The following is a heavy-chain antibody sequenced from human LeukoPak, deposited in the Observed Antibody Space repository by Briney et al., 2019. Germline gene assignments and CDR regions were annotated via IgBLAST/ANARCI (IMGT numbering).Heavy chain of an antibody. Sequence: SETLSLTCSVSGGSISSSSWHWIRQPPEKGLEWIGYVDRSGNTIYNPSLQSRVTISVDTSKNQFSLALHSVPAADTAVYYCARRLLQTDIIAAQNWFDPWGQGTLVTVSS. V-gene: IGHV4-4*09. CDR1: GGSISSSS. J-gene: IGHJ5*02. CDR3: ARRLLQTDIIAAQNWFDP. CDR2: VDRSGNT. D-gene: IGHD6-6*01.